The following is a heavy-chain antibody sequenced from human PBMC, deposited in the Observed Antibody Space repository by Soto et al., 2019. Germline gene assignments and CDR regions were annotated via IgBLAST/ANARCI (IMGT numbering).Heavy chain of an antibody. J-gene: IGHJ4*02. CDR2: IYYSGST. V-gene: IGHV4-39*01. Sequence: SETLSLTCTVSGGSVSSSGYYWGWIRQPPGKGLEWIGTIYYSGSTYYSPSLKSRVTISVDTSKNQFSLKLSSVTAADTAVYYCARRSQLAAVRGIDYWGQGTLVTVSS. D-gene: IGHD3-10*02. CDR3: ARRSQLAAVRGIDY. CDR1: GGSVSSSGYY.